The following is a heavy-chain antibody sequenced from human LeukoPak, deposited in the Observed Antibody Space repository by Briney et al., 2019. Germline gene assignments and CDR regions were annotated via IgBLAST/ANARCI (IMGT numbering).Heavy chain of an antibody. Sequence: GESLKISCRGAGYSFTSYWIGWGRQMPGKGLEWMGIVYPGDSDTTDSPSLQGQVTISADKSISTAYLQWSSLKASDTAMYYSARHSGYDGRLGYWGQGTLVTVSS. D-gene: IGHD5-12*01. V-gene: IGHV5-51*01. CDR2: VYPGDSDT. CDR1: GYSFTSYW. J-gene: IGHJ4*02. CDR3: ARHSGYDGRLGY.